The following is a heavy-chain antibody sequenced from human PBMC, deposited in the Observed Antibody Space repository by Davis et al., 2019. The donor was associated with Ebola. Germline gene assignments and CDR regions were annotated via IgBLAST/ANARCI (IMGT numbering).Heavy chain of an antibody. CDR2: IWYDGSNK. J-gene: IGHJ6*02. CDR1: GFTFSSYG. V-gene: IGHV3-33*06. Sequence: GGSLRLSCAASGFTFSSYGMHWVRQAPGKGLEWVAVIWYDGSNKYYADSVKGRFTISRDNPNDTLYLQLNNLRTEDTALYYCAKDPVRTTMTTKYYSNYYGMDVWGQGTTVTVSS. D-gene: IGHD4-17*01. CDR3: AKDPVRTTMTTKYYSNYYGMDV.